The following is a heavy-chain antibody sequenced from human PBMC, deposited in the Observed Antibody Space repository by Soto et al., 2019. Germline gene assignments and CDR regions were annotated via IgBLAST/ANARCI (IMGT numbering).Heavy chain of an antibody. CDR1: GDSITSSSYY. D-gene: IGHD6-6*01. J-gene: IGHJ4*02. CDR3: ARSTIAPRLFMYPFDS. CDR2: IYYDGNT. Sequence: QKQLQESGPGLVKPSETLSLTCTVSGDSITSSSYYWGWIRQPPGKGLECIGNIYYDGNTYYNPSLKSRVTISLDTSKNKFSLRLNSVTAADTAVYYCARSTIAPRLFMYPFDSWGQGTLVTVSS. V-gene: IGHV4-39*01.